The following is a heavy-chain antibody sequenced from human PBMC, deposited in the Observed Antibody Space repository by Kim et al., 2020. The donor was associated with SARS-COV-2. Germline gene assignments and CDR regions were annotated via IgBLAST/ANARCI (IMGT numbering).Heavy chain of an antibody. CDR1: GFTFSSYA. J-gene: IGHJ4*02. CDR3: AKVPLLLWFGEPGVVDY. D-gene: IGHD3-10*01. CDR2: ISGSGGST. Sequence: GGSLRLSCAASGFTFSSYAMSWVRQAPGKGLEWVSAISGSGGSTYYADSVKGRFTISRDKSKNTLYLQMNSLRAEDTAVYYCAKVPLLLWFGEPGVVDYWGQGTLVTVSS. V-gene: IGHV3-23*01.